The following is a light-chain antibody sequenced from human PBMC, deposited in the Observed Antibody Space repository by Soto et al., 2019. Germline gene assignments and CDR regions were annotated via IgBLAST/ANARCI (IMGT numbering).Light chain of an antibody. Sequence: DIPMTQSPSTLSASVGARVTITCRASQSISSWLAWYQQKPGEVPKLLIYDASSLENGVPSRFSGSGSGTEFTLTITSLQPDDFATYYCQQYKRYSTLGQGTKVDIK. V-gene: IGKV1-5*01. CDR3: QQYKRYST. CDR2: DAS. CDR1: QSISSW. J-gene: IGKJ1*01.